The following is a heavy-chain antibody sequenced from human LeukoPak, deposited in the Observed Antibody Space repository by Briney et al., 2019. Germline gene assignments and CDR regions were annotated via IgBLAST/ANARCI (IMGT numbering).Heavy chain of an antibody. Sequence: ASVKVSCKTSGYTFTNYYIHWVRQAPGQGLEWMGRIDPNTGGTKSAKNFQGRVTMTTDTSTSTAYMELRSLRSDDTAVYYCARNPYDSSDYYVAWGQGTLVTVSS. CDR3: ARNPYDSSDYYVA. V-gene: IGHV1-2*06. D-gene: IGHD3-22*01. CDR1: GYTFTNYY. J-gene: IGHJ5*02. CDR2: IDPNTGGT.